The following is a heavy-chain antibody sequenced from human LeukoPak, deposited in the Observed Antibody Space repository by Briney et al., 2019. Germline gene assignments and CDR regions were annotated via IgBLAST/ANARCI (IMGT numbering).Heavy chain of an antibody. V-gene: IGHV4-30-4*01. J-gene: IGHJ4*02. Sequence: PSETLSLTCTVSGGSISSGDYYWSWIRQPPGKGLEWIGYIYYSGSTYYNPSLKSRVTISVDTSKNQFSLKLSSVTAADTAVYFCARTAGWSFGFDYWGQGTLVTVSS. CDR3: ARTAGWSFGFDY. CDR1: GGSISSGDYY. D-gene: IGHD1-26*01. CDR2: IYYSGST.